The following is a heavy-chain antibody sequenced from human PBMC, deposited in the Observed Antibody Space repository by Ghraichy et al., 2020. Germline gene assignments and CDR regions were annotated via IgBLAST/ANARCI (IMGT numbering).Heavy chain of an antibody. CDR2: ISGSGGST. Sequence: VSAISGSGGSTYYADSVKGRFTISRDNSKHTLYLQMNSLIAEDTAVYYCAKGLEVLAANPGDWFDPWG. V-gene: IGHV3-23*01. D-gene: IGHD2-15*01. CDR3: AKGLEVLAANPGDWFDP. J-gene: IGHJ5*02.